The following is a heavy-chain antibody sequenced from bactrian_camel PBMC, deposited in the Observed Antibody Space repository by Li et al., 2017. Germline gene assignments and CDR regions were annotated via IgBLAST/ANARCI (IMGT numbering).Heavy chain of an antibody. D-gene: IGHD2*01. Sequence: HVQLVESGGGSVQAGGSLRLACAASRSAYNIYMGWFRQAPGREREGVASILRDGSTTHAASVKGRFTISQDHAKNTLYLQMNTLKPEDSAVYHCAADGGSCHLFTSQGPRFGGQGTQVTVS. J-gene: IGHJ4*01. CDR1: RSAYNIY. CDR2: ILRDGST. V-gene: IGHV3S53*01. CDR3: AADGGSCHLFTSQGPRF.